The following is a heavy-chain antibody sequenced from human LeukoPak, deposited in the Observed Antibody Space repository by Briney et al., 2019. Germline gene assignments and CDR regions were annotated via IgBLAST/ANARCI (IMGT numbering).Heavy chain of an antibody. D-gene: IGHD6-6*01. V-gene: IGHV3-49*03. CDR1: GFTFRDYN. J-gene: IGHJ4*02. Sequence: GGSLRLSCTASGFTFRDYNINWFRQAPGRGLEWVGFIRSKADGGTTEYAASVKGRFTISRDDSKNVAYLLINNLRAEDTALYYCARDDRPSGHDFDYWGQGTLVTVSS. CDR2: IRSKADGGTT. CDR3: ARDDRPSGHDFDY.